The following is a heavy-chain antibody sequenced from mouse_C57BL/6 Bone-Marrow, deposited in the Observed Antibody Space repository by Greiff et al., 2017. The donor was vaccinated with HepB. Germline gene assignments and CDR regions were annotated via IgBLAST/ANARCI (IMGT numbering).Heavy chain of an antibody. CDR3: TRDWYGSSYALDY. CDR1: GFNFSSYA. V-gene: IGHV5-9-1*02. J-gene: IGHJ2*01. D-gene: IGHD1-1*01. CDR2: ISSGGDYI. Sequence: EVKLVESGEGLVKPGGSLKLSCAASGFNFSSYAMSWVRQTPEKRLEWVAYISSGGDYIYYADTVKGRFTISRDNARNTLYLQMSSLKSEDTAMYYCTRDWYGSSYALDYWGQGTTLTVSS.